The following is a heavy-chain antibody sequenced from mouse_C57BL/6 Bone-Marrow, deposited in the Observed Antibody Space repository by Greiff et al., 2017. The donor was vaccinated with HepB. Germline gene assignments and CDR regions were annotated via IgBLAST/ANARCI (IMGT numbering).Heavy chain of an antibody. CDR2: IDPSDSYT. Sequence: VQLQQPGAELVMPGASVKLSCKASGYTFTSYWMHWVKQRPGQGLEWIGEIDPSDSYTNYNQKFKGKSTLTVDKSSSTAYMQLSSLTSEDSAVYYCAREGLRSWFAYWGQGTLVTVSA. J-gene: IGHJ3*01. V-gene: IGHV1-69*01. CDR3: AREGLRSWFAY. D-gene: IGHD1-1*01. CDR1: GYTFTSYW.